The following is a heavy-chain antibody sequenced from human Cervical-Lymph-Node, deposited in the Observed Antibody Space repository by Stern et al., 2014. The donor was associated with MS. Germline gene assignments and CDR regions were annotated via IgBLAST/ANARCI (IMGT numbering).Heavy chain of an antibody. J-gene: IGHJ4*02. CDR2: IYWDDDK. CDR1: GFSLSTSGVG. D-gene: IGHD6-13*01. V-gene: IGHV2-5*02. CDR3: AHRRYSRSWYGMDYFDY. Sequence: QVTLKESGPTLVKPTQTLTLTCTFSGFSLSTSGVGVGWIRQPPGKALEWLALIYWDDDKRYSPSLKSRLTITKDTSKNQVVLTMTNMDPVDTATYYCAHRRYSRSWYGMDYFDYWGQGTLVTVSS.